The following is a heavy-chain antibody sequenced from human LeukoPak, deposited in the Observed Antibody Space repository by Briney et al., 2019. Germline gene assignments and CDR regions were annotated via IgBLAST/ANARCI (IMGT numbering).Heavy chain of an antibody. V-gene: IGHV3-23*01. CDR2: ISGSGGST. CDR1: EFTFSSYA. D-gene: IGHD3-22*01. CDR3: ATAKGYYYDSSGSPLDY. Sequence: GGSLRLSCAASEFTFSSYAMSWVRQAPGKGLEWVSAISGSGGSTYYADSVKGRFTISRDNSKNTLYLQMNSLRAEDTAVYYCATAKGYYYDSSGSPLDYWGQGTLVTVSS. J-gene: IGHJ4*02.